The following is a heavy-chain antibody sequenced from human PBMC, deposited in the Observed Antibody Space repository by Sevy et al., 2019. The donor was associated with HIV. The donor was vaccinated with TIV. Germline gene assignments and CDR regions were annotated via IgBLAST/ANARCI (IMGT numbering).Heavy chain of an antibody. V-gene: IGHV3-21*06. J-gene: IGHJ6*02. CDR1: GFTFSSYS. CDR2: ISSSSSYI. D-gene: IGHD3-3*01. Sequence: GGSLRLSCAASGFTFSSYSMNWVRQAPGKGLEWVSSISSSSSYIYYADSVKGRFTISRDNAKNSLYLQMNSLWAEDTAGYYCARDGGDHYDFWSGYRKTYYYYGMDVWGQGTMVTVFS. CDR3: ARDGGDHYDFWSGYRKTYYYYGMDV.